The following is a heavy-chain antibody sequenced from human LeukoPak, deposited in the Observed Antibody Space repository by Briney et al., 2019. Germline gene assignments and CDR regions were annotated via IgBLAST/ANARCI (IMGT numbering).Heavy chain of an antibody. CDR1: GYTFTGYY. CDR2: INPNSGGT. CDR3: ARDLNAAVAALNY. V-gene: IGHV1-2*04. J-gene: IGHJ4*02. D-gene: IGHD6-19*01. Sequence: GASVKVSCKASGYTFTGYYMHWVRQAPGQGLEWMGWINPNSGGTNYAQKFQGWVTMTRDTSISTAYMELSRLRSDDTAVYYCARDLNAAVAALNYWGQGTLVTVSS.